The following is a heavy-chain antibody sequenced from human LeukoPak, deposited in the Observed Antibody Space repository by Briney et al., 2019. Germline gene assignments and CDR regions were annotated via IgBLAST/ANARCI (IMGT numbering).Heavy chain of an antibody. Sequence: GGSLRLSCAASGFTFTDAWMTWVRQAPGKGLEWVGRIKKKAEGWTTDYAAPVKGRFTISRDNSKNTLYLQMNSLRVEDTAVYYCARDRGDDYLDYWGQGTLVTVSS. J-gene: IGHJ4*02. CDR2: IKKKAEGWTT. CDR3: ARDRGDDYLDY. D-gene: IGHD2-15*01. V-gene: IGHV3-15*01. CDR1: GFTFTDAW.